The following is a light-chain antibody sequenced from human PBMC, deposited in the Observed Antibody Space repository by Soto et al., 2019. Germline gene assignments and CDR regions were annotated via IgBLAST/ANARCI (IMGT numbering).Light chain of an antibody. CDR2: EVF. CDR1: SSDVGGYNY. Sequence: QSVLTQPASVSGSPGQSITISCTGTSSDVGGYNYVSWYQQHPGKVPKLMIYEVFRRPSGISDRFSGSKSGNTASLTISGLQAEDEAGYYCCSYTTTSTYVFGGGTKLTVL. V-gene: IGLV2-14*03. CDR3: CSYTTTSTYV. J-gene: IGLJ2*01.